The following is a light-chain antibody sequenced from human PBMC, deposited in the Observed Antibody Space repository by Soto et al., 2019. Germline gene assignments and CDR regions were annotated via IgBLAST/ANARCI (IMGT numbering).Light chain of an antibody. J-gene: IGKJ4*01. CDR1: QSVSSSY. V-gene: IGKV3-20*01. CDR3: QQYGSSLALT. CDR2: GAS. Sequence: EIVLTQSPGTLSLSPGERATLSCRASQSVSSSYLAWYQQKPGQAPRLLIYGASSRATGIPDRFSGSGSGTDSTLTISRLESEDFAVYYCQQYGSSLALTFGGGTKVDIK.